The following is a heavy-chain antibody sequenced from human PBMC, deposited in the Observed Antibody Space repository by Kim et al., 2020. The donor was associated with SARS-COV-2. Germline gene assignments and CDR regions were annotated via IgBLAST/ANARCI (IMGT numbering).Heavy chain of an antibody. CDR3: AKDPASITMVRGVIIPKTYNWFDP. J-gene: IGHJ5*02. D-gene: IGHD3-10*01. V-gene: IGHV3-23*01. CDR2: ISGSGGST. Sequence: GGSLRLSCAASGFTFSSYAMSWVRQAPGKGLEWVSAISGSGGSTYYADSVKGRFTISRDNSKNTLYLQMNSLRAEDTAVYYCAKDPASITMVRGVIIPKTYNWFDPWGQGTLVTVSS. CDR1: GFTFSSYA.